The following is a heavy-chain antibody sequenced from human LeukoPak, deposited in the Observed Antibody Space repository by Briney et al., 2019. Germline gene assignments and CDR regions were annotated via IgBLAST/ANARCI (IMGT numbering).Heavy chain of an antibody. J-gene: IGHJ3*02. CDR3: AKPVPLGEYYYGSWSAFDI. CDR2: ISSSGGST. D-gene: IGHD3-10*01. V-gene: IGHV3-23*01. Sequence: GGSLRLSCAASGFTFSSYAMSWVRQAPGKGLEWVSSISSSGGSTNCADSVKGRFTISRDNSKNTLYLQMNSLRADDTAVYYCAKPVPLGEYYYGSWSAFDIWGQGTMVTVSS. CDR1: GFTFSSYA.